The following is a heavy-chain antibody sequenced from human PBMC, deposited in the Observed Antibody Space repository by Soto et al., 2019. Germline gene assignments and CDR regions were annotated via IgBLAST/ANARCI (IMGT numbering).Heavy chain of an antibody. CDR1: GFTFSSYA. J-gene: IGHJ6*02. Sequence: EVQLLESGGGLVQPGGSLRLSCAASGFTFSSYAMSWVRQAPGKGLEWVSAISGTGGSTYYADSVKGRFTISRDNSKNTRYLHMNRGGAEDTAVDYCAKELYTRWELAFPDYYGMDVWGQGTTVTVSS. CDR2: ISGTGGST. D-gene: IGHD1-26*01. V-gene: IGHV3-23*01. CDR3: AKELYTRWELAFPDYYGMDV.